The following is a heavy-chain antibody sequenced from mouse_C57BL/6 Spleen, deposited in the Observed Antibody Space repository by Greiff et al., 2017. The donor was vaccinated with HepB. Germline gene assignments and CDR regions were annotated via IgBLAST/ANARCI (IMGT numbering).Heavy chain of an antibody. D-gene: IGHD3-2*02. CDR1: GFTFSDYG. Sequence: DVKLVESGGGLVKPGGSLTLSCAASGFTFSDYGMHWVRQAPEKGLEWVAYISSGSSTIYYADTVKGRFTISRDNAKNTLFLQMTSLRSEDTAMYYCARGNSSGYDYWGQGTTLTVSS. J-gene: IGHJ2*01. CDR2: ISSGSSTI. V-gene: IGHV5-17*01. CDR3: ARGNSSGYDY.